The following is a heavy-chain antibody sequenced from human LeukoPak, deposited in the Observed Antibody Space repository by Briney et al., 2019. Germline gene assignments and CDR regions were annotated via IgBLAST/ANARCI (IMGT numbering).Heavy chain of an antibody. J-gene: IGHJ4*02. D-gene: IGHD6-13*01. CDR3: VGSSSWYHFDY. Sequence: SETLSLTCAVSGYSISSGYYWGWIQQPPGKGLEWIGSIYHSGSTYYNPSLKSRVTISVDTSNNQFSLKLSSVTAADTAVYYCVGSSSWYHFDYWGRGTLVTVSS. CDR1: GYSISSGYY. V-gene: IGHV4-38-2*01. CDR2: IYHSGST.